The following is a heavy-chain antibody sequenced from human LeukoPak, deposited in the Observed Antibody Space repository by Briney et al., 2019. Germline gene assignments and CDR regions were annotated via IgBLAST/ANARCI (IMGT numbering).Heavy chain of an antibody. J-gene: IGHJ4*02. CDR1: GFTFSDYY. CDR2: ISSSGSNI. Sequence: PGGSLRLSCAASGFTFSDYYMSWIRQAPGKGLQWVSYISSSGSNIYYADSVKGRFTISRDNAKNSLYLQINTLRAEDTAVFYCARGAYKPFDYWGQGTLVTVSS. CDR3: ARGAYKPFDY. D-gene: IGHD5-24*01. V-gene: IGHV3-11*04.